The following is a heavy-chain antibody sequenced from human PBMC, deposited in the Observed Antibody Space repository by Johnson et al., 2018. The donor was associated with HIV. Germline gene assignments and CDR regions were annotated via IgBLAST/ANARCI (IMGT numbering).Heavy chain of an antibody. J-gene: IGHJ3*02. V-gene: IGHV3-23*04. Sequence: MLLVESGGGLVQPGGSLRLSCAASGFTVSSNYMSWVRQAPGKGLEWVSVISGSGGSTYYADSVKGRFTISRDNSKNTLYLQMNSLRAEDTAVYYCTRINYISDSAFDIWGQGTMVTVSS. CDR1: GFTVSSNY. CDR3: TRINYISDSAFDI. CDR2: ISGSGGST. D-gene: IGHD6-19*01.